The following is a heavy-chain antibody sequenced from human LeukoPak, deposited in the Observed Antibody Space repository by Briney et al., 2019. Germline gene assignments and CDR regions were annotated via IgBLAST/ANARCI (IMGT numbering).Heavy chain of an antibody. V-gene: IGHV1-69*04. CDR3: ARSPEYSSSWLNYYGMDV. Sequence: ASVKVSCKASGGTFSSYAISWVRQAPGQGLERMGRIIPILGIANYAQKFQGRVTITADKSTSTAYMELSSLRSEDTAVYYCARSPEYSSSWLNYYGMDVWGQGTTATVSS. J-gene: IGHJ6*02. CDR1: GGTFSSYA. CDR2: IIPILGIA. D-gene: IGHD6-13*01.